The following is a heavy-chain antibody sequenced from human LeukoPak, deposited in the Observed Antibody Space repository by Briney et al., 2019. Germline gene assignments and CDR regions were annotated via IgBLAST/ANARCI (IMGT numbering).Heavy chain of an antibody. J-gene: IGHJ4*02. Sequence: ASVKVSCKASGYTFTSYAMHWVRQAPGQRLEWMGWINAGNGKTNYAQKLQGRVTMTTDTSTSTAYMELRSLRSDDTAVYYCARAPFMSDSYGLDWGQGTLVTVSS. V-gene: IGHV1-3*01. CDR2: INAGNGKT. CDR1: GYTFTSYA. D-gene: IGHD5-18*01. CDR3: ARAPFMSDSYGLD.